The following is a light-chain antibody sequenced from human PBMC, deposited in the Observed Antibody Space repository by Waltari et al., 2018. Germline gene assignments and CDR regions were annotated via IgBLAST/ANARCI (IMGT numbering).Light chain of an antibody. Sequence: SSELTQDPTMSVALGQTVRITCQGDSLRTYYGSWCRQKPGQAPILVIYGKNNRPSGIPDRSSASSSGNTAALTITGAQAEDEAVDYCNSRDISGDVIFGGGTKLTVL. CDR3: NSRDISGDVI. CDR1: SLRTYY. V-gene: IGLV3-19*01. CDR2: GKN. J-gene: IGLJ2*01.